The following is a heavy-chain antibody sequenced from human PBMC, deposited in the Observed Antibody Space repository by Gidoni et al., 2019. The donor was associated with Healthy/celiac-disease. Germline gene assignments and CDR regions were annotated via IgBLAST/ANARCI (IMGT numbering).Heavy chain of an antibody. J-gene: IGHJ3*02. CDR3: TRDPPPMTTVTTLEDAFDI. CDR2: IRSKAYGGTT. Sequence: EVQLVESGGGLVQPGRSLRLSCTASGFTVGDYAMSWVRQAQGKGLEWVGFIRSKAYGGTTEYAASVKGRFTISRDDSKSIAYLQMNSLKTEDTAVYYCTRDPPPMTTVTTLEDAFDIWGQGTMVTVSS. D-gene: IGHD4-17*01. V-gene: IGHV3-49*04. CDR1: GFTVGDYA.